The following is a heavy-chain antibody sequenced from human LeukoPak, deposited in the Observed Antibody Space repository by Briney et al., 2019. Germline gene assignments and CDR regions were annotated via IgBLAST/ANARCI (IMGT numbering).Heavy chain of an antibody. Sequence: SETLSLTRTVSGYYIHTGYYWGWVRQSPGKGLEWIGSIYHSGTSYYSESLKSRVTISVETSKNQFSLKLRSVTAADTALYFCVRDNPAMQFFDFWGQGILVTVSS. D-gene: IGHD5-24*01. CDR3: VRDNPAMQFFDF. V-gene: IGHV4-38-2*02. CDR2: IYHSGTS. CDR1: GYYIHTGYY. J-gene: IGHJ4*02.